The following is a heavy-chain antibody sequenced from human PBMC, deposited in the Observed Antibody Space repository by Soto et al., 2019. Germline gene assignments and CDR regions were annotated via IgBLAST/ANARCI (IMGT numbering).Heavy chain of an antibody. V-gene: IGHV5-51*01. Sequence: PGESLKISCKGSGYSFTNFWIVWVRQMPGKGLEWMGIIYPGDSDTRYSPSFQGQVTISADKSISTAYLQWSSLEASDTAMYYCARKTAGRGYSTGWRYGMDVCGQGTTVNVSS. CDR2: IYPGDSDT. CDR3: ARKTAGRGYSTGWRYGMDV. D-gene: IGHD6-19*01. CDR1: GYSFTNFW. J-gene: IGHJ6*02.